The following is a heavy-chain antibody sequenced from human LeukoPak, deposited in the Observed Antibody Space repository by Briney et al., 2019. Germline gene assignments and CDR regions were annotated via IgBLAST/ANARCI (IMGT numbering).Heavy chain of an antibody. Sequence: GGSLSLSCAASGFTFSTYWMGWVRQAPGKGLEWVADIKKDGSDTYSVDSVKDRFTISRDNAKKSLYLQMNSLRAEDTAVYYCARDTYRFFDLWGRGTLVAVSS. J-gene: IGHJ2*01. CDR2: IKKDGSDT. V-gene: IGHV3-7*01. CDR1: GFTFSTYW. CDR3: ARDTYRFFDL.